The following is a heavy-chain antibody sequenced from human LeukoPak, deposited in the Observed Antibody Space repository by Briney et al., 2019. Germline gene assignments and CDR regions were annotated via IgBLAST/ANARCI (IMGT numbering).Heavy chain of an antibody. CDR1: GFTFTTYW. Sequence: PGGSLRLSCAASGFTFTTYWMSWVRQAPGKGLEWVANINQDGSEKYYVDSVKGRFTVSRDNAKNSLYLQMNSLRAEDTAVYYCARDLRPDSSGYYFYWGQGTLVTVSS. CDR2: INQDGSEK. J-gene: IGHJ4*02. CDR3: ARDLRPDSSGYYFY. V-gene: IGHV3-7*01. D-gene: IGHD3-22*01.